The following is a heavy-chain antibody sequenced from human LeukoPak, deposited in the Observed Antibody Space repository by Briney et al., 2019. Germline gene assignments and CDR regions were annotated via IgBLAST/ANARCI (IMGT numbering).Heavy chain of an antibody. J-gene: IGHJ1*01. D-gene: IGHD6-13*01. CDR1: GFTVSSNY. CDR2: IYAVGTT. CDR3: ARDLTIAAAGNRRYFQH. V-gene: IGHV3-66*01. Sequence: SGGSLRLSCAASGFTVSSNYMSWVRRAPGRGLEWVSVIYAVGTTYYADSVKGRFIISRDNSNNTLHLQMNSLRAEDTAVYYCARDLTIAAAGNRRYFQHWGQGTLVTVSS.